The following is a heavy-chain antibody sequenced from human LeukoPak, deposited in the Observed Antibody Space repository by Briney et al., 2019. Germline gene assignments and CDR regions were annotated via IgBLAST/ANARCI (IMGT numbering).Heavy chain of an antibody. CDR2: IFYSGST. V-gene: IGHV4-39*07. CDR3: ARLPDP. Sequence: SETLSLTCTVSGGSISTSSYYWGWVRQPPGKGLEWIGNIFYSGSTYYSPSLKSRVTISVDKSKNQFSLKLSSVTAADTAVYYCARLPDPWGQGTLVTVSS. J-gene: IGHJ5*02. CDR1: GGSISTSSYY.